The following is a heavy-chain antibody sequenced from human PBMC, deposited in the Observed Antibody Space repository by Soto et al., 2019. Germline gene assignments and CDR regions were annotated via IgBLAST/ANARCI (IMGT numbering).Heavy chain of an antibody. CDR2: ISFSGHNT. Sequence: GGSLRLSCAASGFTVSSYHMSWVRQAPGKGLEWVAGISFSGHNTSYADSVKGRFITSRDNSKNTLYLLMNRLRTEDIGIYYCAKIALVGSFGFELARDYWGQGILVTSPQ. J-gene: IGHJ4*02. D-gene: IGHD2-8*02. CDR1: GFTVSSYH. V-gene: IGHV3-23*01. CDR3: AKIALVGSFGFELARDY.